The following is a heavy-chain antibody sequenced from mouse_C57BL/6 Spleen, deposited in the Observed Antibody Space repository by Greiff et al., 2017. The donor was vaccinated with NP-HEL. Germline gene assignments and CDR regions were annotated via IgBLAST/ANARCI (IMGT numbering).Heavy chain of an antibody. CDR3: TRGVYYGSSQYYFDY. J-gene: IGHJ2*01. CDR1: GFTFSSYA. V-gene: IGHV5-9-1*02. D-gene: IGHD1-1*01. Sequence: EVQLVESGEGLVKPGGSLKLSCAASGFTFSSYAMSWVRQTPEKRLEWVAYISSGGDYIYYADTVKGRFTISRDNARNTLYLQMSSLKSEDTAMYYCTRGVYYGSSQYYFDYWGQGTTLTVSS. CDR2: ISSGGDYI.